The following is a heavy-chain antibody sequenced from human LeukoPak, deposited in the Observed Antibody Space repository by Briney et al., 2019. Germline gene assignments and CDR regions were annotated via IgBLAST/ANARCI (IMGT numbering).Heavy chain of an antibody. J-gene: IGHJ4*02. V-gene: IGHV3-30*18. CDR3: AKDRGKRFDY. Sequence: PGGSLRLSCAASGFTFSSYGMHWVRKAPGKGLEWVAVISYDGSNKYYADSVKGRFTISRDNSKNTLYLQMNSLRAEDTAVYYCAKDRGKRFDYWGQGTLVTVSS. CDR2: ISYDGSNK. CDR1: GFTFSSYG. D-gene: IGHD1-1*01.